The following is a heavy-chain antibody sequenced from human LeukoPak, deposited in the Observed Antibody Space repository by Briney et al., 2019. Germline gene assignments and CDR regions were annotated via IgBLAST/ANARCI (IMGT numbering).Heavy chain of an antibody. D-gene: IGHD3-9*01. J-gene: IGHJ4*02. CDR2: IKQDGSEK. V-gene: IGHV3-7*03. CDR1: GFTFSSYW. CDR3: AKLSGIRGTHLVISD. Sequence: PGGSLRLSCAASGFTFSSYWMSWVRQAPGKGLEWVANIKQDGSEKYYVDSVKGRFTISRDNAKNTLYLLMNSLRAEDTAVYFCAKLSGIRGTHLVISDWGQGTLVTVSS.